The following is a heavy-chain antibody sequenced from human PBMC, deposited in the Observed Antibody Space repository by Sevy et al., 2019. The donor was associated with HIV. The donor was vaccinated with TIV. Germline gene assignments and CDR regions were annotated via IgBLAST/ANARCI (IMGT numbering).Heavy chain of an antibody. V-gene: IGHV1-18*01. J-gene: IGHJ5*02. D-gene: IGHD3-10*01. CDR3: AGDKDYPGSRSPCWIDP. CDR2: ISGYNGNT. Sequence: ASVKVSCKASGYNFNIYGISWVRQAPGQGLEWMGWISGYNGNTNYAQTLQGRATMTTDTSTSTAYMELRRLRSDDTGIYYGAGDKDYPGSRSPCWIDPWGQGTLVTVSS. CDR1: GYNFNIYG.